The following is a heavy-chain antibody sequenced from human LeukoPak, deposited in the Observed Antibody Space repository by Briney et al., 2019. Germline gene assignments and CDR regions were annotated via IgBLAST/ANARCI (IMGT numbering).Heavy chain of an antibody. CDR1: GGSISSYY. V-gene: IGHV4-59*01. Sequence: SETLSLTCAVYGGSISSYYWSWIRQPPGKGLEWVGHIYYLGSTNYNPSLKSRVTISIDTSKNYFSLKLNSVIAADTAVYYCARDRPGSYWYFDLRGRGTLVTVSS. D-gene: IGHD3-10*01. CDR3: ARDRPGSYWYFDL. CDR2: IYYLGST. J-gene: IGHJ2*01.